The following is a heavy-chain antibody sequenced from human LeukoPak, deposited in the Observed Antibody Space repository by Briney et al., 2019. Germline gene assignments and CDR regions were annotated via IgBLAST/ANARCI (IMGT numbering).Heavy chain of an antibody. Sequence: GASVTVSYKASVYTFNDYYMHWVRQAPGQGLEWMGWINPYSGGTNYAENFQGRVTMTRDTSMTTAYMELSSLTSDDTAMYYCATLRRSGWYIGDWGQGTLVTVSS. CDR3: ATLRRSGWYIGD. CDR1: VYTFNDYY. V-gene: IGHV1-2*02. CDR2: INPYSGGT. D-gene: IGHD6-19*01. J-gene: IGHJ4*02.